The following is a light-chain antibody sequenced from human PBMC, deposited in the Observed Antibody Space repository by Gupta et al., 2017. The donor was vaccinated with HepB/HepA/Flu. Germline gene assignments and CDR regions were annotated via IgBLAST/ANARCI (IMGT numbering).Light chain of an antibody. Sequence: DIVMTQSPLSLPVTPGEPASISCRSSQSLLHSNGYNYLDWYLQKPGQSPQLLIYLGSNRASGVPDRFSGSGSGTDFTLKISRVEAEDVGVYYCRQVLQTPWTFGQGTKLEIK. J-gene: IGKJ2*01. V-gene: IGKV2-28*01. CDR2: LGS. CDR1: QSLLHSNGYNY. CDR3: RQVLQTPWT.